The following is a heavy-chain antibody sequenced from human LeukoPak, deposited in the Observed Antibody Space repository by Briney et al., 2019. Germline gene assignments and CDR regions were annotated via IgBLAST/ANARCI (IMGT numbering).Heavy chain of an antibody. V-gene: IGHV4-4*07. CDR3: ARYSSSWTDASDI. J-gene: IGHJ3*02. CDR2: IYSGGST. D-gene: IGHD6-13*01. Sequence: PSETLSLTCIVSGGSISSYYWSWIRQPAGKGLEWIGRIYSGGSTNYNPSLKSRVTMSVDTSKNQFSLKLSFVTAADTAVYYCARYSSSWTDASDIWGQGTMVTVSS. CDR1: GGSISSYY.